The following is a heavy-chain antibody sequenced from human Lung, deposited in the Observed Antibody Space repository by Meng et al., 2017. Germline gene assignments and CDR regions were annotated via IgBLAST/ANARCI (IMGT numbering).Heavy chain of an antibody. D-gene: IGHD4-11*01. CDR1: GGSFSDYY. CDR2: IDHSGST. V-gene: IGHV4-34*01. J-gene: IGHJ4*02. CDR3: ARGPTTMAHDFDY. Sequence: VQLKQCGAGLLKPSETLSLPCVVSGGSFSDYYWSWIRQPPGKGLEWIGKIDHSGSTNYNPSLESRATISVDTSQNNLSLKLSSVTAADSAVYYCARGPTTMAHDFDYWGQGTLVTVSS.